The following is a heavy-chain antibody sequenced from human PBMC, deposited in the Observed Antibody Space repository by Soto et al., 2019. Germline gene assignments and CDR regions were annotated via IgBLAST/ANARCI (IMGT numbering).Heavy chain of an antibody. J-gene: IGHJ3*01. Sequence: QVQLVESGGGVVQPGRSLRLSCAASGFTFSAYGRHWVRQAPDKGLEWVATISFDSRDKLFVDSMNGRLSISRENSRNTVYLQMDSLRAEDTAVYHCARVCGGDCGNAFDVWGQGTVVAVSS. CDR1: GFTFSAYG. CDR2: ISFDSRDK. D-gene: IGHD2-21*02. CDR3: ARVCGGDCGNAFDV. V-gene: IGHV3-33*05.